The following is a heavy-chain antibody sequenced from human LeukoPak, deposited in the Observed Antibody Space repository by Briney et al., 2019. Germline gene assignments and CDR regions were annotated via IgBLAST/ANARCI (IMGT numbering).Heavy chain of an antibody. V-gene: IGHV1-46*01. CDR3: AKDISPYYYDSSGPKDI. CDR1: GYTFTSYY. D-gene: IGHD3-22*01. Sequence: ASVKVSCKASGYTFTSYYMHWVRQAPGQGLEWMGIINPSGGSTNYAQKLQGRVTMTKNTSTSTVHMELSSLRSEDTAVYCGAKDISPYYYDSSGPKDIWGQRTMVTVSS. J-gene: IGHJ3*02. CDR2: INPSGGST.